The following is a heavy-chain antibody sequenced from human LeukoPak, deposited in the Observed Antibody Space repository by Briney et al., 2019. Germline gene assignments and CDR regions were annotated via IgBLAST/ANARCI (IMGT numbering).Heavy chain of an antibody. CDR2: ISGSGDST. D-gene: IGHD2-21*02. V-gene: IGHV3-23*01. CDR1: GFTFRNYA. CDR3: AKGWAVINYYFFDY. J-gene: IGHJ4*02. Sequence: HTGGSLRLSCAASGFTFRNYAMSWVRQGPGKGLEWVSTISGSGDSTTYADSVKGRFTMSRDNSKSTLYLQMNSLRAEDTAVFYCAKGWAVINYYFFDYWGQGTLLTVSS.